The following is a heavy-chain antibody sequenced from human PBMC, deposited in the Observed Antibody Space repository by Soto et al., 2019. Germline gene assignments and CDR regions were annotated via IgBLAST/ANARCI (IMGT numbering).Heavy chain of an antibody. CDR1: GGFISSGGYY. Sequence: SETLSLTCTVSGGFISSGGYYWSWIRQHPGKGLEWIGYIYYSGSTYYNPSLKSRVTISVDTSKNQFSLKLSSVTAADTAVYYCARGPASYDILTGYYLHYYYGMDVWGQGTTVTVSS. D-gene: IGHD3-9*01. J-gene: IGHJ6*02. CDR2: IYYSGST. CDR3: ARGPASYDILTGYYLHYYYGMDV. V-gene: IGHV4-31*03.